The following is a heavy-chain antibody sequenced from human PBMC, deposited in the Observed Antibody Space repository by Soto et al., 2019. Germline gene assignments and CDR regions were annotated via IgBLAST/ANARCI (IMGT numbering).Heavy chain of an antibody. CDR2: ISSSTGYT. D-gene: IGHD6-13*01. CDR1: GFTFSDYY. Sequence: QVQLVESGGALVKPGGSLRLSCAASGFTFSDYYMSWIRQAPGKGLEWVSHISSSTGYTNYADSVKGRFTISRDNAKKSLYLQMNSLRAEDTAVYYCARGDSTWSYWGQGTLVTVSS. CDR3: ARGDSTWSY. V-gene: IGHV3-11*05. J-gene: IGHJ4*02.